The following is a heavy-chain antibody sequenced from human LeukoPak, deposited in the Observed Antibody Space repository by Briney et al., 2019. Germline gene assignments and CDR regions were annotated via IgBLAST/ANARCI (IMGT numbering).Heavy chain of an antibody. CDR3: ATKQWLAPPPDS. CDR2: INTDGTVT. CDR1: GFTFSKYW. J-gene: IGHJ4*02. V-gene: IGHV3-74*01. Sequence: GGSLRLSCAASGFTFSKYWMLWVRQAPGKGLESVSRINTDGTVTTYADFVKGRFTVSRDNADNTMFLQMSSVRDEDTAVYYCATKQWLAPPPDSWGQGTPVTVSS. D-gene: IGHD6-19*01.